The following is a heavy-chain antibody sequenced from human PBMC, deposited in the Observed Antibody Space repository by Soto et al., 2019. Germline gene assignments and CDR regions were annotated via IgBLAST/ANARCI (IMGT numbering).Heavy chain of an antibody. J-gene: IGHJ4*02. Sequence: QVQLVQSGAEVKKPGASVKVSCKASGYTFTSYDINWVRQATGQGLEWMGWMNPNSGNTGYAQKFQGRVTMTRDTSINTSYMELSSLRSEDTAVYYCARAYCSCGTCYSGYWAQGTLVTVSS. V-gene: IGHV1-8*01. CDR2: MNPNSGNT. CDR3: ARAYCSCGTCYSGY. CDR1: GYTFTSYD. D-gene: IGHD2-15*01.